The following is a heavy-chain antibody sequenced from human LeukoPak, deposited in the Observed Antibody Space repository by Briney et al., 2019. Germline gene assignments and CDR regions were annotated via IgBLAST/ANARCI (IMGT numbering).Heavy chain of an antibody. V-gene: IGHV1-46*01. CDR1: GYTFTGYY. J-gene: IGHJ3*02. CDR2: ISPSGGST. Sequence: ASVKVSCKASGYTFTGYYMHCMRQAPGQGLEWMGMISPSGGSTSYAQKFQGRVTMTRDTSTSTVYMELSSLRSEDTAVHFCASTRPGNVGFDIWGQGTMVTVSS. CDR3: ASTRPGNVGFDI. D-gene: IGHD3-10*02.